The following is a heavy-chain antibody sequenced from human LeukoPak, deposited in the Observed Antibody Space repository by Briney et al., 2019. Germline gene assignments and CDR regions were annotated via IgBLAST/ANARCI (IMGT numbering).Heavy chain of an antibody. CDR2: ISDSGRP. CDR1: GGTTSSSSFY. D-gene: IGHD3-22*01. CDR3: ASLRAYYYDSSGYYNYDF. Sequence: SETLSLTCTVSGGTTSSSSFYWGWIRQPPGKGLECIGRISDSGRPYYNPSLQSRVTISVDTSKHQFPLRLSSMTAVDTAVYYCASLRAYYYDSSGYYNYDFWGQGTLVTVSS. J-gene: IGHJ4*02. V-gene: IGHV4-39*01.